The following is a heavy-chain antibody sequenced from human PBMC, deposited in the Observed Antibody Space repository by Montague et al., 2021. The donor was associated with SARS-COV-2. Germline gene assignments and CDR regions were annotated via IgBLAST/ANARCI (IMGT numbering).Heavy chain of an antibody. CDR2: IYHSGST. CDR3: ARDRRRWLQLNNWFDP. Sequence: SETLSLTCTVSGYSISSGYHWGWIRQPPGKGLEWIGSIYHSGSTYYNPSLKSRVTISVDTSKNQSSLKLLSSVTAADTAVYYCARDRRRWLQLNNWFDPWGQGTLVTVSS. CDR1: GYSISSGYH. J-gene: IGHJ5*02. D-gene: IGHD5-24*01. V-gene: IGHV4-38-2*02.